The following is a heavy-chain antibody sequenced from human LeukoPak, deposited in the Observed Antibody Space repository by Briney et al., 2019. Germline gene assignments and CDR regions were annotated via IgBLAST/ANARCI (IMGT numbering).Heavy chain of an antibody. D-gene: IGHD2-2*01. V-gene: IGHV3-23*01. J-gene: IGHJ5*02. CDR2: ISGSGGST. CDR1: GFTFSSYA. Sequence: PGGSLRLSCAASGFTFSSYAMSWVRQAPGKGLEWVSAISGSGGSTYYADSVKGRFTISRDNSKNTLYLQMNSLRAEDTAVYYCAKQSGYCSSTSCYRPINWFDPWGQGTLVTVSS. CDR3: AKQSGYCSSTSCYRPINWFDP.